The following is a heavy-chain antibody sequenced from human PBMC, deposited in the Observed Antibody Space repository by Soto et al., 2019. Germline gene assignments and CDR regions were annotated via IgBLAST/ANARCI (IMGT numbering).Heavy chain of an antibody. Sequence: QVQVVESGGGVVQPGRSLRLSCAASGFTFSSFGMHWGRQAPGKGLEWVSLIWYDGSKKSYGDSVKGRYTISRDNSSNRVYLQMNSLRAEDTAVYYCARDASYYSLWSGYYPSRNGMDVWGQGTTVTVSS. D-gene: IGHD3-3*01. V-gene: IGHV3-33*01. CDR2: IWYDGSKK. CDR3: ARDASYYSLWSGYYPSRNGMDV. J-gene: IGHJ6*02. CDR1: GFTFSSFG.